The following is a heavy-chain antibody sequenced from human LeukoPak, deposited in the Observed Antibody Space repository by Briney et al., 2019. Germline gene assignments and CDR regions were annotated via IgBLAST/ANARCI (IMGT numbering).Heavy chain of an antibody. V-gene: IGHV1-8*03. CDR2: MNPNSGNT. CDR3: ARGPIFRQVPAAYDYYYYYMDV. Sequence: ASVKVSCKASGYTFTSYDINWERQATGQGLEWMGWMNPNSGNTGYAQKFQGRVTITRNTSISTAYMELSSLRSEDTAVYYCARGPIFRQVPAAYDYYYYYMDVWGKGTTVTVSS. J-gene: IGHJ6*03. CDR1: GYTFTSYD. D-gene: IGHD2-2*01.